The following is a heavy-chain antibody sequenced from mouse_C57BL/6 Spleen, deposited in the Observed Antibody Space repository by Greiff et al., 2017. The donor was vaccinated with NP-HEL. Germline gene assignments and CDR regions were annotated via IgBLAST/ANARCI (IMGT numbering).Heavy chain of an antibody. V-gene: IGHV1-26*01. CDR3: ARLHYYGSSLPWFAY. D-gene: IGHD1-1*01. CDR2: INPNNGGT. J-gene: IGHJ3*01. Sequence: EVQLQQSGPELVKPGASVKISCKASGYTFTDYYMNWVKQSHGKSLAWIGDINPNNGGTSYNQKFKGKATLTVDKSSSTAYMELRSLTSEDSAVYYCARLHYYGSSLPWFAYWGQGTLVTVSA. CDR1: GYTFTDYY.